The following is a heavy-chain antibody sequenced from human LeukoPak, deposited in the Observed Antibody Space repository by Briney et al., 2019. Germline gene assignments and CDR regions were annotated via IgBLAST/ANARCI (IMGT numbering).Heavy chain of an antibody. D-gene: IGHD6-13*01. CDR3: ARGIRAAAGPYYFDY. Sequence: SETLSLTCTVSGGSISSYYWSWTRQPPGKGLEWIGYVYYSGSTNYNPSLKSRVTISVDTSKNQFSLKLSSVTAADTAVYYCARGIRAAAGPYYFDYWGQGTLVTVSS. CDR1: GGSISSYY. CDR2: VYYSGST. J-gene: IGHJ4*02. V-gene: IGHV4-59*01.